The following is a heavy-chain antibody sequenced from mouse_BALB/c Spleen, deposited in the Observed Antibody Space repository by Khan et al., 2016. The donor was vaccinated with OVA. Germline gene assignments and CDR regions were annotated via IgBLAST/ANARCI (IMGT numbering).Heavy chain of an antibody. CDR3: RRGGCSSGFAY. D-gene: IGHD3-1*01. CDR1: GFTFSDYY. J-gene: IGHJ3*01. V-gene: IGHV5-4*02. Sequence: EVELVESGGGLVKPGGSLKLSCAASGFTFSDYYMYWVRQTPEKRLEWVATVSDGGNDTSYPDSVKGRFTISRDNAKNNLYLQMNSLKSEDTTMNYCRRGGCSSGFAYWGQETLVTVSA. CDR2: VSDGGNDT.